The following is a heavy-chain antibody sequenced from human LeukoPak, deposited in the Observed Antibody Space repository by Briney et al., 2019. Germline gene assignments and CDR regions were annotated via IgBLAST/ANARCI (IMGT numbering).Heavy chain of an antibody. J-gene: IGHJ5*02. D-gene: IGHD6-13*01. CDR3: ARGQGFSYPQKTAAGTDWFDP. CDR2: INHSGST. V-gene: IGHV4-34*01. Sequence: PSETLSLTCAVYGGSFSGYYWSWIRQPPGKGLEWIGEINHSGSTNYNPSLKSRVTISVDTSKNQFSLKLSSVTAADTAVYYCARGQGFSYPQKTAAGTDWFDPWGQGTLVTVSS. CDR1: GGSFSGYY.